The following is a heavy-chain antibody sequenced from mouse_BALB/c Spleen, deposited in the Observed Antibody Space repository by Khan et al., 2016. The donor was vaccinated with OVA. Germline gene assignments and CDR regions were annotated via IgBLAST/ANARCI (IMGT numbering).Heavy chain of an antibody. D-gene: IGHD1-2*01. J-gene: IGHJ3*01. CDR1: GYTFTDYA. V-gene: IGHV1S137*01. Sequence: QVQLKQSGPELVRPGVSAKISCKGSGYTFTDYAMHWVKQSHAKSLEWIGVISTYSGNTNYNQKFKGKATMTVDKSSSTAYMELARLTSEDSAIYYCARGRFGHYDGFAYWGQGTLVTVSA. CDR2: ISTYSGNT. CDR3: ARGRFGHYDGFAY.